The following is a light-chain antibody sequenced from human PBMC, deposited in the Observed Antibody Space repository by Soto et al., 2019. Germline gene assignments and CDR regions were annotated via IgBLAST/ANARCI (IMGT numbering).Light chain of an antibody. J-gene: IGKJ1*01. V-gene: IGKV3D-15*01. CDR1: QSVSSSH. Sequence: PGERPTLSFRASQSVSSSHLAWYQHKPGQAPRLVIYDIFTRATGVPTRISGSGSGTEFTLTISSLQSEDFAVYYCQQYGSSSWTFGQGTKVDIK. CDR3: QQYGSSSWT. CDR2: DIF.